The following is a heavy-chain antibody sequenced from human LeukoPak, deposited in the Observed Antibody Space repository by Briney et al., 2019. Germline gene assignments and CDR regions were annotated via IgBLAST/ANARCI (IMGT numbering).Heavy chain of an antibody. CDR3: ARESPYYDSSGYYLNYYYYYMDV. J-gene: IGHJ6*03. Sequence: PTGGSLRLSCAASGFTVSSNYMSWVRQAPGKGLEWVSVIYSGGSTYYADSVKGRFTISRDNSKNTLYLQMNSLRAEDTAVYYCARESPYYDSSGYYLNYYYYYMDVWGKGTTVTVSS. D-gene: IGHD3-22*01. V-gene: IGHV3-53*01. CDR1: GFTVSSNY. CDR2: IYSGGST.